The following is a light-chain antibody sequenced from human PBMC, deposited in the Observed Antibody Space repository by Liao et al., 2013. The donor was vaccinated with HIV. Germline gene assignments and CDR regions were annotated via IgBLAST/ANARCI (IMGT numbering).Light chain of an antibody. Sequence: SSELTQPPSVSVSPGQTATITCSGDKLGDKYVSWIQQRPGQSPVLVVYQDTKRPSGIPERFSGSNSGNTATLTISRVEAGDEADYYCQVWDSSSDHPGVFGGGTKLTVL. J-gene: IGLJ2*01. CDR1: KLGDKY. CDR3: QVWDSSSDHPGV. V-gene: IGLV3-1*01. CDR2: QDT.